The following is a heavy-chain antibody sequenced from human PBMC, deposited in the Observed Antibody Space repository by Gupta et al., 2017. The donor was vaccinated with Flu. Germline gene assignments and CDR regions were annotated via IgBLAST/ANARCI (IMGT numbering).Heavy chain of an antibody. J-gene: IGHJ4*02. D-gene: IGHD3-22*01. V-gene: IGHV1-18*01. CDR3: ARGEYYYDSSGYEGIDY. CDR2: ISAYNGNT. Sequence: GQGLEWMGWISAYNGNTNYAQKLQGRVTMTTDTSTSTAYMELRSLRSDDTAVYYCARGEYYYDSSGYEGIDYWGQGTLVTVSS.